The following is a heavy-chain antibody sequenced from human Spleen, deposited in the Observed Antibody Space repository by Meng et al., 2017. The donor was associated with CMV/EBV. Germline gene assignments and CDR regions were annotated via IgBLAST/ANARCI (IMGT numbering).Heavy chain of an antibody. J-gene: IGHJ4*02. CDR3: ARGFSSRRIDQGDY. V-gene: IGHV4-39*07. CDR1: GGSISSSSYY. Sequence: SETLSLTCTVSGGSISSSSYYWGWIRQPPGKGLEWIGEINHSGSTNYNPSLKSRVTISVDTSKNQFSLKLSSVTAADTAVYYCARGFSSRRIDQGDYWGQGTLVTVSS. D-gene: IGHD6-13*01. CDR2: INHSGST.